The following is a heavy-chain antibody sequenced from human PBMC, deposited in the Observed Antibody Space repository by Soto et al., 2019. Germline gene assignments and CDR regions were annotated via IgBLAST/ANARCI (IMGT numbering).Heavy chain of an antibody. Sequence: QLQLQESGPGLVKPSETLSLTCSVSGGSISSSSHYWGWIRQPPGKGLEWIGSIYHSGSTYYNPSLKRRVIISVDTSKNQFSLKLSSVTAADTSVYYCARQTVNDYYYYFLDVWGKGTTVTVSS. CDR3: ARQTVNDYYYYFLDV. V-gene: IGHV4-39*01. CDR1: GGSISSSSHY. CDR2: IYHSGST. D-gene: IGHD2-21*02. J-gene: IGHJ6*03.